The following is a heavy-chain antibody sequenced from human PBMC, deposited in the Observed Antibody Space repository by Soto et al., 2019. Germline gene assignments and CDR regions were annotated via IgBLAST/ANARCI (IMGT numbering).Heavy chain of an antibody. J-gene: IGHJ3*02. CDR3: VRAEGRFVWNIYNDGFDI. CDR2: ISFDGTNK. Sequence: PGGSLRLSCAASGVTFSSYGMQWVRQSPGKGLECVAGISFDGTNKYYVNSVRGRFTTSRANSQNALYLQMTSLRAEATADYYCVRAEGRFVWNIYNDGFDIWGQGTMVTVSS. D-gene: IGHD3-16*01. V-gene: IGHV3-30*03. CDR1: GVTFSSYG.